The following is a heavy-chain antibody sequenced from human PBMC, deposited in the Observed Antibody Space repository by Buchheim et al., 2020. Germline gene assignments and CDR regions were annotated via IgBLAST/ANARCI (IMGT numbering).Heavy chain of an antibody. CDR2: IIPIFGTA. Sequence: QVQLVQSGAEVKKPGSSVKVSCKASGGTFSSYAISWVRQAPGQGLEWMGGIIPIFGTANYAQKFQGRVTITADESTSTAHMELSSLRSEDTAVYYCARDPSATGGKEWYYFDYWGQGTL. V-gene: IGHV1-69*12. CDR1: GGTFSSYA. J-gene: IGHJ4*02. D-gene: IGHD4-23*01. CDR3: ARDPSATGGKEWYYFDY.